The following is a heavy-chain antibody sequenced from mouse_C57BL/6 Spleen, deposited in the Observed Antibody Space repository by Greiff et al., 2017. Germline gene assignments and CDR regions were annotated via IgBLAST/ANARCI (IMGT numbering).Heavy chain of an antibody. J-gene: IGHJ1*03. CDR1: GFTFSNYW. V-gene: IGHV6-3*01. Sequence: EVQLQESGGGLVQPGGSMKLSCVASGFTFSNYWMNWVRQSPEKGLEWVAQIRLKSDNYATHSAESVKGSVTISRDDYKSCVCLQMNKLMAEDTGIYYCTGAMYYYGSSYGYIDVWGTGTTVTVSS. CDR2: IRLKSDNYAT. CDR3: TGAMYYYGSSYGYIDV. D-gene: IGHD1-1*01.